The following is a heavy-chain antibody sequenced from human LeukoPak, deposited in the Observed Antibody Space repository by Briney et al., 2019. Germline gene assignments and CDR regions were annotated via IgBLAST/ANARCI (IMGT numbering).Heavy chain of an antibody. CDR3: ASAPIVATISYVDY. D-gene: IGHD5-12*01. Sequence: PSETLSLTRTVSDGSISTYCWSWIRQPAGKGLEWIGRIYTSGSTNYNPSLKSRVTISVDTSKNQFSLKLSSVTAADTAVYYCASAPIVATISYVDYWGQGTLVTVSS. J-gene: IGHJ4*02. CDR1: DGSISTYC. CDR2: IYTSGST. V-gene: IGHV4-4*07.